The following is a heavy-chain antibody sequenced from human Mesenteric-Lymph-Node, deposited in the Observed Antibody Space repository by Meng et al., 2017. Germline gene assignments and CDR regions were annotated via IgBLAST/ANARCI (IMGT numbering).Heavy chain of an antibody. V-gene: IGHV3-74*01. D-gene: IGHD2-2*02. CDR3: ARQLGYCSGTSCYMYAFEI. CDR2: INNDGSST. J-gene: IGHJ3*02. Sequence: GESLKISCAASAFTFSSYWMHWVRQGPGKGLVWVSRINNDGSSTTYADSVKGRFTISRDNAKNTLYLRMNSLRAEDTAVYYCARQLGYCSGTSCYMYAFEIWGQGTMVTVSS. CDR1: AFTFSSYW.